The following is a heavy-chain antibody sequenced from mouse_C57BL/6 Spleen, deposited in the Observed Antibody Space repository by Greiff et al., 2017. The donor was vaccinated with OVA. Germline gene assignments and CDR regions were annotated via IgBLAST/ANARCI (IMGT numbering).Heavy chain of an antibody. Sequence: VQLKQSGPGLVKPSQSLSLTCSVTGYSITSGYYWNWIRQFPGNKLEWMGYISYDGSNNYNPSLKNRISITRDTSKNQFFLKLNSVTTEDTATYYCARELGTGFAYWGQGTLVTVSA. CDR3: ARELGTGFAY. D-gene: IGHD4-1*01. J-gene: IGHJ3*01. V-gene: IGHV3-6*01. CDR2: ISYDGSN. CDR1: GYSITSGYY.